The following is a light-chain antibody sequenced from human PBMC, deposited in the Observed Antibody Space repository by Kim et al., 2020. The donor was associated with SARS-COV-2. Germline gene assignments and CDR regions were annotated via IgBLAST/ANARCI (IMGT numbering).Light chain of an antibody. CDR2: GAS. V-gene: IGKV3-20*01. Sequence: LSPGERATRSCRASQSVSSSYLAWYQQKPGQAPRLLINGASSRATGIPDRFSGSGSGTDFTLTISRLEPEDFAVYSCQQYGSSWTFGQGTKVDIK. CDR1: QSVSSSY. J-gene: IGKJ1*01. CDR3: QQYGSSWT.